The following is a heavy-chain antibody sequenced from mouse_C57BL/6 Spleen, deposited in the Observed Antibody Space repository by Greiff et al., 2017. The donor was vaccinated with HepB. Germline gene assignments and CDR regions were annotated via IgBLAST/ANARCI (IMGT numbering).Heavy chain of an antibody. Sequence: QVQLQQSGPELVKPGASVKISCKASGYAFSSSWMNWVKQRPGKGLEWIGRIYPGDGDTNYNGKFKGKATLTADKSSSTAYMQLSSLTSEDSAVYFCARCWDENFDVWGTGTTVTVSS. D-gene: IGHD4-1*01. CDR2: IYPGDGDT. V-gene: IGHV1-82*01. CDR1: GYAFSSSW. J-gene: IGHJ1*03. CDR3: ARCWDENFDV.